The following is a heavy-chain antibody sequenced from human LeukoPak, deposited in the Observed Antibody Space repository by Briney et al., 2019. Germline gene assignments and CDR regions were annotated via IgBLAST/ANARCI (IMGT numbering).Heavy chain of an antibody. V-gene: IGHV3-23*01. CDR3: AKYAPPTTVVTRYFDY. CDR1: GFTFNSYA. CDR2: IGRSGGDI. D-gene: IGHD4-23*01. Sequence: GGSLRLSCAASGFTFNSYAMAWVRQAPGKGLERVSVIGRSGGDIQYVDSVKGRFTISRDNSKNTLYLQMNSLRAEDTAVYYCAKYAPPTTVVTRYFDYWGQGTLVTVPS. J-gene: IGHJ4*02.